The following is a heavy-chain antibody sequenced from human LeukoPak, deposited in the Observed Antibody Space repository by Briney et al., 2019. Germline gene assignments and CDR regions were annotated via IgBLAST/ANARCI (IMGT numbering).Heavy chain of an antibody. CDR2: ISSSSSTI. D-gene: IGHD3-9*01. CDR1: GFTFSSYS. Sequence: GGSLRLSCAASGFTFSSYSMNWVRQAPGKGLEWVSYISSSSSTIYYADSVKGRFTISRDNAKNSLYLQMNSLRAEDTAVYYCARGRGTYYDILTGYSSLHYYFDYLGQGTLVTVSS. J-gene: IGHJ4*02. CDR3: ARGRGTYYDILTGYSSLHYYFDY. V-gene: IGHV3-48*04.